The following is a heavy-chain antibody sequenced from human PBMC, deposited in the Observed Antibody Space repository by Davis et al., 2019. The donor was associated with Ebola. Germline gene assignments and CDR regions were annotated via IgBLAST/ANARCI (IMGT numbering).Heavy chain of an antibody. D-gene: IGHD2-21*01. J-gene: IGHJ6*04. CDR2: INHSGST. Sequence: MPSETLSLTCAVYGGSFSGYYWSWIRQPPGKGLEWIGEINHSGSTNYNPSLTSRVTISVDTSKNQFALKLSSVTAADTAVYYCARGILSYGMDVWGKGTTVTVSS. CDR3: ARGILSYGMDV. V-gene: IGHV4-34*01. CDR1: GGSFSGYY.